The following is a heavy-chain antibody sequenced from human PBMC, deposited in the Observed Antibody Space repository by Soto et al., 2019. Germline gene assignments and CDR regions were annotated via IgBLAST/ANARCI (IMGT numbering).Heavy chain of an antibody. V-gene: IGHV3-11*01. CDR3: AREGVQLERHGGYYYMDV. D-gene: IGHD1-1*01. Sequence: GGSLRLSCAASGFTFSDYYMSWIRQAPGKGLEWVSYISSSGSTIYYADSVKGRFTISRDNAKNSLYLQMNSLRAEDTAVYYYAREGVQLERHGGYYYMDVWGKGTTVTVSS. CDR1: GFTFSDYY. J-gene: IGHJ6*03. CDR2: ISSSGSTI.